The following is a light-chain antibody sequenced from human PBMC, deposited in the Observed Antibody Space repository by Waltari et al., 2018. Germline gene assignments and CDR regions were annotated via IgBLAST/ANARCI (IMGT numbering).Light chain of an antibody. CDR3: SSYTGSSTLLV. Sequence: QSALTQPASVSGSPGQSITISCTGTTSDIGNYDYVSWYQQHPGKAPKLLIYEGTNRPSGVSPPCSGSKAGSTASLTISGLQADDEAHYYCSSYTGSSTLLVFGGGTDLTVL. J-gene: IGLJ2*01. CDR1: TSDIGNYDY. V-gene: IGLV2-14*01. CDR2: EGT.